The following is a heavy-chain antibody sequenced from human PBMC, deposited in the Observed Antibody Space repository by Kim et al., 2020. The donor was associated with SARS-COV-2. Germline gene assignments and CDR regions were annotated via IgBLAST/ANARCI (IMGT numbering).Heavy chain of an antibody. D-gene: IGHD3-16*01. CDR3: AGVTVSPPDFYYYILDV. Sequence: SETLSLTCTVSSGSFSSYYWNWIRQPAGKGLEWIGRIFSSGSANYNPSLRGRVTMSVDTSKKQLSLTVTSVTAADTAGYYFAGVTVSPPDFYYYILDVW. V-gene: IGHV4-4*07. CDR1: SGSFSSYY. CDR2: IFSSGSA. J-gene: IGHJ6*01.